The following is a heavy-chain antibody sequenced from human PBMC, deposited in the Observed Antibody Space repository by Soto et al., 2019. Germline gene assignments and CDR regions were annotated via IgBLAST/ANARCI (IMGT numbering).Heavy chain of an antibody. D-gene: IGHD2-8*01. Sequence: EVQLVESGGGLVQPGGSLRLSCAASGFIVSSNYMSWVRQAPGKGLEWVSVIYSGGDTYYVDSVKGRFTISRDNSKNTLYLQMNSLRAEDTAVYYCARGERGYCTTATCPYYFAYWGQGTLVTVSS. V-gene: IGHV3-66*01. CDR1: GFIVSSNY. J-gene: IGHJ4*02. CDR3: ARGERGYCTTATCPYYFAY. CDR2: IYSGGDT.